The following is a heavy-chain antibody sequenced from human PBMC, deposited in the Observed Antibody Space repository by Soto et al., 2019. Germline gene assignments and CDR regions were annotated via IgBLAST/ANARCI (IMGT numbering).Heavy chain of an antibody. Sequence: GESLKIPCKGSGYSFTSYWIGLVPRMPGKGLEWMGIIYPGDSDTRYSPSFQGQVTISADKSISTAYLQWSSLKASDTAMYYCARLVVVPAAMAGGYCYYMDVWGKGTTVTV. CDR1: GYSFTSYW. D-gene: IGHD2-2*01. CDR3: ARLVVVPAAMAGGYCYYMDV. CDR2: IYPGDSDT. V-gene: IGHV5-51*01. J-gene: IGHJ6*03.